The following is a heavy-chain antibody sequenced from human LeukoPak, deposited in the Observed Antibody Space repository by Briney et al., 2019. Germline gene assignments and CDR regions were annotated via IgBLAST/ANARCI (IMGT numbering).Heavy chain of an antibody. CDR2: IYFSGST. J-gene: IGHJ4*02. D-gene: IGHD6-6*01. V-gene: IGHV4-39*01. CDR3: ARLYSSSSFDS. CDR1: GGSISSSDHY. Sequence: SETLSLTCTVSGGSISSSDHYWGWIRQPPGKGLEWIGNIYFSGSTYYNPSLRSRVTISVDTSKNQFSLKLRTVTAADTAVYYCARLYSSSSFDSWGQGTLVIVSS.